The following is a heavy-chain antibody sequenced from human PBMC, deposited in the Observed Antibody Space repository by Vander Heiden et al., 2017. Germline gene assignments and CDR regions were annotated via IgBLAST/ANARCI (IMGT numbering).Heavy chain of an antibody. D-gene: IGHD1-26*01. CDR1: GYTFTTYA. V-gene: IGHV1-8*01. Sequence: QGQVVQSGAEVKKPGASVRVSCKASGYTFTTYAINWVRQASGQGLEWIGWMDPKTGETGYAQRFQGRVTMTRNISRSTAYMELSGLRSEDTAVYFCARVARFAGSYYNYFDTWGQGSLVTVSS. CDR2: MDPKTGET. CDR3: ARVARFAGSYYNYFDT. J-gene: IGHJ4*02.